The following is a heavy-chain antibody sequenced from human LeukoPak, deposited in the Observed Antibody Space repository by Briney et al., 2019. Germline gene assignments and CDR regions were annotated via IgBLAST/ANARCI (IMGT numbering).Heavy chain of an antibody. CDR2: TYRSGDT. J-gene: IGHJ5*01. Sequence: SETLSLTCTVSGGSISSSSYYWGWIRQPPGKELEWIGSTYRSGDTYYNPSLNSRVTISIDTSKNQFSLRLSSVTAADTAVYYCAGPSRGVRFDSWGQGTLVTVSS. CDR1: GGSISSSSYY. D-gene: IGHD3-10*01. CDR3: AGPSRGVRFDS. V-gene: IGHV4-39*01.